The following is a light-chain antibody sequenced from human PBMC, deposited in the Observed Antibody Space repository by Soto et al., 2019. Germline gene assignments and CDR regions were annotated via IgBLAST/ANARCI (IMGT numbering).Light chain of an antibody. J-gene: IGKJ1*01. CDR1: QSVSSY. Sequence: EIVLTQSPATLSLSPGERATLSCRASQSVSSYLAWYQQKPGQAPRLLIYDSSTRATGIPARFSGSESGTHFTLPISSLEPEDFAVYYCQQRSNWPRTFGQGTKVEIK. CDR2: DSS. CDR3: QQRSNWPRT. V-gene: IGKV3-11*01.